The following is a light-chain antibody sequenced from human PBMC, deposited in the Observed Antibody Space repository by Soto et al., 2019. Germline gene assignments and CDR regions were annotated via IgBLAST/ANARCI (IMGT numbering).Light chain of an antibody. J-gene: IGKJ2*01. CDR3: QQYNNWPPYT. CDR1: QSVSSN. Sequence: EIVMTQSPATLSVSPGEGATLSCRASQSVSSNLAWFQQKPGLAPRLLIYGASTRATGIPAMFSGSGSGTEFTLTIRRLQSEDFAVYYCQQYNNWPPYTFGHGTKLEIK. V-gene: IGKV3-15*01. CDR2: GAS.